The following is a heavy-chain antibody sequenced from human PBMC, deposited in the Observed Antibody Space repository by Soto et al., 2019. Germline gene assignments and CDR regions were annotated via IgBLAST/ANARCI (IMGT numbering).Heavy chain of an antibody. V-gene: IGHV4-39*01. Sequence: PSETLSLTCTVPGGSISSSSYYWGWIRQPPGKGLEWIGSIYYSGSTYYNPSLKSRVTISVDTSKNQFSLKLSSVTAADTAVYYCAMVRGVPSYFDYWGQGTLVTVSS. CDR1: GGSISSSSYY. D-gene: IGHD3-10*01. J-gene: IGHJ4*02. CDR3: AMVRGVPSYFDY. CDR2: IYYSGST.